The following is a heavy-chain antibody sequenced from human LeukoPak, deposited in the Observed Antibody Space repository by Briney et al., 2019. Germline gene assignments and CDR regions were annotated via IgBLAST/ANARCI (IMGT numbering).Heavy chain of an antibody. CDR2: INHSGST. CDR3: ARGSWGYIPEYFDY. CDR1: GGSFSGYY. V-gene: IGHV4-34*01. D-gene: IGHD5-24*01. J-gene: IGHJ4*02. Sequence: PSETLSLTCAVYGGSFSGYYWSWIRQPPGKGLEWIGEINHSGSTNYNPSLKSRVTISVDTSKNQFSLKLSSVTAADTAVYYCARGSWGYIPEYFDYWGQGTLVTVSS.